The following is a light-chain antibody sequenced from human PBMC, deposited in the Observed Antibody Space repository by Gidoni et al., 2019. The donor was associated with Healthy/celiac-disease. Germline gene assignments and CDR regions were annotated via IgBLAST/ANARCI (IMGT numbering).Light chain of an antibody. CDR1: SSYVGGYNY. J-gene: IGLJ3*02. Sequence: QSALSQPPSVSGSPGQSITISCTGTSSYVGGYNYVSWYQQHPGKAPKLMIYEVSNRPSGVSNRFSGSKSGNTASLTISGLQAEDEADYYCSSYTSSSTVFGGGTKLTVL. CDR3: SSYTSSSTV. CDR2: EVS. V-gene: IGLV2-14*01.